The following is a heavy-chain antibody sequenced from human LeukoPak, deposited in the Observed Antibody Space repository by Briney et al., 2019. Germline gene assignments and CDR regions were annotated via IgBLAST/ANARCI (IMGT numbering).Heavy chain of an antibody. D-gene: IGHD3-10*01. CDR3: ARDLRVDGSGSYSSFDY. J-gene: IGHJ4*02. V-gene: IGHV1-18*01. Sequence: ASVKVSCKASGYIFTTYGISWVRQAPGQGLEWMGWISAYNGNTNYAQKLQGRVTMTTDTSTSTAYMELRSLRSDDTAVYYCARDLRVDGSGSYSSFDYWGQGTLVTVSS. CDR2: ISAYNGNT. CDR1: GYIFTTYG.